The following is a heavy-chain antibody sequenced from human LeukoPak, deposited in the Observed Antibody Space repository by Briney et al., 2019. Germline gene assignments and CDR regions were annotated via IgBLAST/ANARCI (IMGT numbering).Heavy chain of an antibody. J-gene: IGHJ5*02. CDR2: IYHSGSA. CDR3: ARGDGVASASGGVDP. CDR1: GGSINNYY. Sequence: SETLSLTCTVSGGSINNYYWSWTRQPAGKGLEGIGRIYHSGSADVTSSLKSRATISADRSKNQFSLKLSSVTAADTAVYYCARGDGVASASGGVDPWGQGTLVTVTS. D-gene: IGHD6-13*01. V-gene: IGHV4-4*07.